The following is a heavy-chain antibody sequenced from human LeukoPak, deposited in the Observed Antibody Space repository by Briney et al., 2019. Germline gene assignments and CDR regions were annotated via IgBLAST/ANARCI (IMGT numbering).Heavy chain of an antibody. V-gene: IGHV3-21*01. CDR3: ARDSSGYYLFDY. D-gene: IGHD3-22*01. CDR2: ISSSSYI. J-gene: IGHJ4*02. CDR1: GFTFSSYS. Sequence: GGSLRLSCAASGFTFSSYSMNWVRQAPGKGLEWVSSISSSSYIYYADSVKGRFTTSRDNAKNSLYLQMNSLRAEDTAVYYCARDSSGYYLFDYWGQGTLVTVSS.